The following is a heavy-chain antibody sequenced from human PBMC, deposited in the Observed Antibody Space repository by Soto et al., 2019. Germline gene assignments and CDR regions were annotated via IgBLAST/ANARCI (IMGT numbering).Heavy chain of an antibody. CDR1: GYTFTSYY. V-gene: IGHV1-46*01. D-gene: IGHD3-3*01. Sequence: ASVKVSCKASGYTFTSYYMHWVRQAPGQGLEWMGIINPSGGSTSYAQKFQGRVTMTRDTSTSTVYMELSSLRSEDTAVYYCARGRAPLRFFEWLFGYWGQGNLVTVSS. CDR3: ARGRAPLRFFEWLFGY. CDR2: INPSGGST. J-gene: IGHJ4*02.